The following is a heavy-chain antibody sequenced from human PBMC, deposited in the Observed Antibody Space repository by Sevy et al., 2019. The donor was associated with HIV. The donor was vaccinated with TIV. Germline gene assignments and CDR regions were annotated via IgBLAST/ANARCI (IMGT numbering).Heavy chain of an antibody. CDR3: ASVVKNDFWDGHVNYYGSDV. Sequence: GGSLRLSCAASGFTFDYAWMSWVRQAPGKGLEWVGRIKSKTDSGTADYAAHVKGRFTISRDDSENTLYLQMNSLKPEDTAVYYCASVVKNDFWDGHVNYYGSDVWGQGTTVTVSS. D-gene: IGHD3-3*01. J-gene: IGHJ6*01. V-gene: IGHV3-15*01. CDR2: IKSKTDSGTA. CDR1: GFTFDYAW.